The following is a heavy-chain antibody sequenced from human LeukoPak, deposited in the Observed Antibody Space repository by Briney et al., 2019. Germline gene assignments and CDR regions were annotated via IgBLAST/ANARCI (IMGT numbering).Heavy chain of an antibody. V-gene: IGHV1-2*02. J-gene: IGHJ4*02. Sequence: ASVKVSCEASGYTFTDYYMHWVRQAPGQGLEWLGWINLNTGDINYAPKFQDRVTMTRDTSISTAHMELSRLRSDDTAVYYCARDQYTSSWYGSNYWGQGTLVTVSS. CDR3: ARDQYTSSWYGSNY. CDR2: INLNTGDI. D-gene: IGHD6-13*01. CDR1: GYTFTDYY.